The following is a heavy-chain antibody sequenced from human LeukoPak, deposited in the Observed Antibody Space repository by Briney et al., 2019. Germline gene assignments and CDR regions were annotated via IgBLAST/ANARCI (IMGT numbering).Heavy chain of an antibody. Sequence: GGSLRLSWAASGFTFGDYYMSWIRQTPGKGLEWVSYISGSGTTMEYAKSVKGRFTISRDNAKDSLYLQMNSLEAEDTAVYYCAKGHTYGMIWGQGTLVSVSS. CDR3: AKGHTYGMI. J-gene: IGHJ4*02. V-gene: IGHV3-11*01. CDR2: ISGSGTTM. D-gene: IGHD2-8*01. CDR1: GFTFGDYY.